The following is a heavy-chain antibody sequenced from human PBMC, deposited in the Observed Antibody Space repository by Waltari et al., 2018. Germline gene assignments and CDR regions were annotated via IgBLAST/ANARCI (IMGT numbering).Heavy chain of an antibody. J-gene: IGHJ5*02. CDR2: INGDGGST. CDR3: TRTRYCSTTNCQVDWFDP. V-gene: IGHV3-74*01. CDR1: GFTFSSYW. D-gene: IGHD2-2*01. Sequence: EVQLVESGGGLVQPGGSLRLSCAASGFTFSSYWMHWVRQAPGKGLVWVSRINGDGGSTSYADSVKGRFTISRDNANNTLYLQMNSLRAEDTAVYYCTRTRYCSTTNCQVDWFDPWGQGTQVTVSS.